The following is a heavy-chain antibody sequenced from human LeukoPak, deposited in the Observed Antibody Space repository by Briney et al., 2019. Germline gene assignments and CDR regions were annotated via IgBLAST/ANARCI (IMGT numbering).Heavy chain of an antibody. CDR1: GYIFTNYG. CDR2: ISAYNGDT. D-gene: IGHD3-22*01. Sequence: ASVKVSCRASGYIFTNYGISWVRQAPGQGLEWMGWISAYNGDTNYAQRVQGRVSMTTDTSTSTAYMELRSLESDDTAVYYCARAVGYYDNSGFDYWGQGTLVVVSS. J-gene: IGHJ4*02. CDR3: ARAVGYYDNSGFDY. V-gene: IGHV1-18*01.